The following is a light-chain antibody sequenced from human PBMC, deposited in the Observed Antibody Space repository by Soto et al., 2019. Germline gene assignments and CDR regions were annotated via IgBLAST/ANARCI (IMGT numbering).Light chain of an antibody. CDR1: QTVPSNY. CDR2: AAS. V-gene: IGKV3-20*01. J-gene: IGKJ4*01. Sequence: EIVLTQSPGTRSLPPGGRGTFSFMAGQTVPSNYVAWYQHKPGQAPRLLIYAASTRATGIPDRFSGSASGTVFTLTITRLEPEDFAVYYCQQYGTLPLTFGGGTKVDIK. CDR3: QQYGTLPLT.